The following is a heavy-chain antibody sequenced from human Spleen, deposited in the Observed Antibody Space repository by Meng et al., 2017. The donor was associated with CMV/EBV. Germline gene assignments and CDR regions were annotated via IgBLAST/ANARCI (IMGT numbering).Heavy chain of an antibody. CDR3: ARHRYGGPTSWPYFDY. Sequence: GGSLRLSCAASGFTFSSYSMNWVRQAPGKGLEWVSSISSSSSYIYYADSVKGRFTISRDNAKNSLYLQMTSLRAEDTAVYYCARHRYGGPTSWPYFDYWGQGTLVTVSS. CDR2: ISSSSSYI. CDR1: GFTFSSYS. D-gene: IGHD2-2*01. J-gene: IGHJ4*02. V-gene: IGHV3-21*01.